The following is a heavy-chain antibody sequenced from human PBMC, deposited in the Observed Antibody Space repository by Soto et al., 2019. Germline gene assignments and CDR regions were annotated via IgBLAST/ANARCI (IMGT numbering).Heavy chain of an antibody. J-gene: IGHJ4*02. CDR1: GGTFSSYA. CDR3: ARGPVEMATIGY. V-gene: IGHV1-69*13. D-gene: IGHD5-12*01. CDR2: IIPIFGTA. Sequence: SVKASCKASGGTFSSYAISWVRQAPGQGLEWMGGIIPIFGTANYAQKFQGRVTITADESTSTAYMELSSLRSEDTAVYYCARGPVEMATIGYWGQGTLVTVSS.